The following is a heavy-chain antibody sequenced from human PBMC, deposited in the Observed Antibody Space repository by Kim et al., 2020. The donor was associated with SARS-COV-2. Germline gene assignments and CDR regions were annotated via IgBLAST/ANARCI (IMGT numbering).Heavy chain of an antibody. Sequence: SVKVSCKASGGTFSSYAISWVRQAPGQGLEWMGGIIPIFGTANYAQKFQGRVTITADESTSTAYMELSSLRSEDTAVYYCARGEDYPNWFDPWGQGTLVTVSS. CDR1: GGTFSSYA. D-gene: IGHD4-17*01. CDR3: ARGEDYPNWFDP. J-gene: IGHJ5*02. CDR2: IIPIFGTA. V-gene: IGHV1-69*13.